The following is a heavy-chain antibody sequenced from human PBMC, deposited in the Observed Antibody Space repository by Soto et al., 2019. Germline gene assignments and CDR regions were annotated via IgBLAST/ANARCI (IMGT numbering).Heavy chain of an antibody. J-gene: IGHJ6*02. CDR3: ARAEYDILTAWKYPNGMDV. D-gene: IGHD3-9*01. CDR1: GFTFSAFS. Sequence: ELQLVESGGGLVKPGRSRRLSCVASGFTFSAFSMNWVRLAPGKGLEWVSSISRSSTYIFYADSVQGQFTVSRDNAKNSLYLEMKSLRAEDTAVYYCARAEYDILTAWKYPNGMDVWGQGTTVTVSS. CDR2: ISRSSTYI. V-gene: IGHV3-21*01.